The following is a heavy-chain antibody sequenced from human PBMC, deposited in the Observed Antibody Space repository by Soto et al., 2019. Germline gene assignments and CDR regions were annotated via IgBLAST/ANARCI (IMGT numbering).Heavy chain of an antibody. CDR1: GYTFTSYG. CDR3: ARGTPGYYYYGMDV. V-gene: IGHV1-18*01. D-gene: IGHD7-27*01. CDR2: ISAYSGNT. J-gene: IGHJ6*02. Sequence: ASVKVSCKAPGYTFTSYGISWVRQAPGQGLEWMGWISAYSGNTNYAQKFQGRVTMTRDTSTSTAYMELSRLRSDDTAVYYCARGTPGYYYYGMDVWGQGTTVTVSS.